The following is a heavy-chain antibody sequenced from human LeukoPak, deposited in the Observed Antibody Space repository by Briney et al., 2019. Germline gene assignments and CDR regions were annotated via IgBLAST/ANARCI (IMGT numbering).Heavy chain of an antibody. V-gene: IGHV4-59*11. CDR2: IYYSGST. J-gene: IGHJ4*02. Sequence: SETLSLTCTVSGGSISSHYWSWIRQPPGKGLEWIGDIYYSGSTNYNPSLKSRVTISVDTSKNQFSLKLSSVTAADTAVYYCARDPGYDILTGYYIDWGQGTLVTVSS. CDR3: ARDPGYDILTGYYID. D-gene: IGHD3-9*01. CDR1: GGSISSHY.